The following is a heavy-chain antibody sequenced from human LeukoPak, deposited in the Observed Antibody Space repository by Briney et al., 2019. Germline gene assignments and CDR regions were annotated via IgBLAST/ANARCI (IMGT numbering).Heavy chain of an antibody. CDR3: AFSEVGTTKVFDY. CDR2: LSTNGDN. D-gene: IGHD1-7*01. Sequence: PSDTLSLPCTVSGDSIRNYHWSCIRQPAGKGLEWIGRLSTNGDNNYHPSLNSRVTMSIDESRNQFSLKLSSVTAADTAVYYCAFSEVGTTKVFDYWGQGLVVTVSS. V-gene: IGHV4-4*07. CDR1: GDSIRNYH. J-gene: IGHJ4*03.